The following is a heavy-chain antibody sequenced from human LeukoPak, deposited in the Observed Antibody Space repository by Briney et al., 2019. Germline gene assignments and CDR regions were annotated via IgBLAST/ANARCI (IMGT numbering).Heavy chain of an antibody. CDR3: ARDVAGSSTSCSQGTMDV. CDR1: GYSFTSYW. CDR2: IYPGDSDT. J-gene: IGHJ6*02. V-gene: IGHV5-51*01. D-gene: IGHD2-2*01. Sequence: GESLKITCKGSGYSFTSYWIGWVRQMPGKGLEWMGIIYPGDSDTRYSPSFQGQVTISADKSISTAYLQWSSLKASDTAMYYCARDVAGSSTSCSQGTMDVLGQGTTVTVSS.